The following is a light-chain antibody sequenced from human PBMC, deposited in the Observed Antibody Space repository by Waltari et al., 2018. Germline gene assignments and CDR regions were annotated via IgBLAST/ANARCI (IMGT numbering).Light chain of an antibody. Sequence: QSTLTQPPSVSGSPGQSVTISCTASSSDVNFSHRVSWYQQPPGTAPKLIIYEVTHRPPWGPDRCSGSKSGNTASLTISGLQAEDEADYYCSSPTSTTNALRVFGGGTKLSVL. CDR2: EVT. V-gene: IGLV2-18*02. CDR3: SSPTSTTNALRV. J-gene: IGLJ2*01. CDR1: SSDVNFSHR.